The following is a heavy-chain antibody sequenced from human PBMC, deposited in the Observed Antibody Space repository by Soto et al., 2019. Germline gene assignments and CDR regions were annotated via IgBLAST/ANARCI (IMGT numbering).Heavy chain of an antibody. D-gene: IGHD6-19*01. V-gene: IGHV1-69*13. CDR1: GGTFSSYT. CDR2: IIPIFGTA. J-gene: IGHJ6*02. Sequence: AAVQVSCRASGGTFSSYTISWVRQAPGQGLEWMGGIIPIFGTANYAQKFQGRVTITADESTSTAYMELSSLRSEDTAVYYCASRDGIAVAGFNYYGMDVWGQGTTVTVSS. CDR3: ASRDGIAVAGFNYYGMDV.